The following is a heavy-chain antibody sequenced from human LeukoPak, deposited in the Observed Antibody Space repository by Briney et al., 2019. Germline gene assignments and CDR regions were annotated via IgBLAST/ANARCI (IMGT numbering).Heavy chain of an antibody. CDR3: ARQRETAVAGTGFDY. CDR1: GFTFSRYD. V-gene: IGHV3-13*01. J-gene: IGHJ4*02. CDR2: IGTVGDT. Sequence: GGSLRLSCAASGFTFSRYDMHWVRHVIGKGLEWVSAIGTVGDTYYPGSVKGRFTISREDAKNSLYLQMNGLRAGDTAVYYCARQRETAVAGTGFDYWGQGTLVTVSS. D-gene: IGHD6-19*01.